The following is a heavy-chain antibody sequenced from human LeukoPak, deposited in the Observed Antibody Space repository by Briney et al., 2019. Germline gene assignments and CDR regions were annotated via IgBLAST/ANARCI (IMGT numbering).Heavy chain of an antibody. Sequence: SETLSLTCTVSGGYISSSFWTWIRQAPGKGLELIGFTYDGGRGNYKPSLRSRVDISLDTSNNRYSLRLTSVTAADTGVYYCARLWCPHDYDNWFDHWGQGILVTVSS. CDR3: ARLWCPHDYDNWFDH. D-gene: IGHD2-21*01. CDR2: TYDGGRG. J-gene: IGHJ5*02. CDR1: GGYISSSF. V-gene: IGHV4-59*13.